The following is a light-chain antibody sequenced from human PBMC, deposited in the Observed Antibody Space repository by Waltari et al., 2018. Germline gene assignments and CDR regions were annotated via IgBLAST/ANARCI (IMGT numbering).Light chain of an antibody. V-gene: IGKV3-11*01. J-gene: IGKJ4*01. CDR2: DAS. Sequence: EIVLTQSPATLSLSPGERATLPCRASQSVSNFLAWYQQKPGQAPRLLIYDASRRAAGIPARFSGSGSGTDFTLTISRLEPEDFAVYYCQQRTNWPLTFGGGTKLEVK. CDR3: QQRTNWPLT. CDR1: QSVSNF.